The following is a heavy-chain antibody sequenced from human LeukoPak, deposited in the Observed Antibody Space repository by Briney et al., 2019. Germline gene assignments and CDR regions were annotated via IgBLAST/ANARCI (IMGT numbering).Heavy chain of an antibody. J-gene: IGHJ3*02. CDR2: IYHSGST. D-gene: IGHD3-3*01. CDR3: ARDSRLGDFWSAHRAFDI. V-gene: IGHV4-4*02. CDR1: GGSISSSNW. Sequence: PSGTLSLTCAVSGGSISSSNWWSWVRQPPGKGLEWIGEIYHSGSTNYNPSLKSRVTISVDKSKNQFSLKLSSVTAADTAVYYCARDSRLGDFWSAHRAFDIWGQGTMVTVSS.